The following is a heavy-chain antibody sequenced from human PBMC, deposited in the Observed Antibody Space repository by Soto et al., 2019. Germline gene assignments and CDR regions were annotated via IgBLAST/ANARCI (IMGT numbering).Heavy chain of an antibody. Sequence: QVQLQESGPGLVKPSETLSLTCSVSGGSISDFYWSWIRQPPGQGLEWIAYMYYNGSPKNNPSLKSRVTISADTSKKEFSLKLTSVTAADTALYYCARGFYDSSGPGVAFDLWGPGTKVTVSS. D-gene: IGHD3-22*01. J-gene: IGHJ3*01. CDR1: GGSISDFY. CDR3: ARGFYDSSGPGVAFDL. V-gene: IGHV4-59*01. CDR2: MYYNGSP.